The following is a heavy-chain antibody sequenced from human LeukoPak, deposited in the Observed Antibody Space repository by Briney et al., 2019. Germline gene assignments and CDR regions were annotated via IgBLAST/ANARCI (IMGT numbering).Heavy chain of an antibody. V-gene: IGHV4-31*03. CDR2: IYYSGST. CDR3: ARGVLDDLSGYVRFDP. CDR1: GGSISSGGYY. Sequence: SETLSLTCTVSGGSISSGGYYWSWIRQHPGKGLEWIGYIYYSGSTYYNPSLKSRVTISVDTSKNQFSLKLSSVTAADTAVYYCARGVLDDLSGYVRFDPWGQGTLVTVSS. D-gene: IGHD5-12*01. J-gene: IGHJ5*02.